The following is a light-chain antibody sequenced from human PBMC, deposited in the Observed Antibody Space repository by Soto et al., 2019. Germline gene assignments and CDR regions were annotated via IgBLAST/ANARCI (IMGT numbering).Light chain of an antibody. J-gene: IGKJ1*01. CDR1: QSIDNY. V-gene: IGKV1-39*01. CDR3: QQSYTTPWT. CDR2: SAS. Sequence: DIQMTQSPSSLSASMGDRVTITCRASQSIDNYLNWYHQKPWKAPKLLIYSASSLQSGVPSRFSGSGSGTDFTLTISSLQPEDVATYYCQQSYTTPWTFGQGTKVDIK.